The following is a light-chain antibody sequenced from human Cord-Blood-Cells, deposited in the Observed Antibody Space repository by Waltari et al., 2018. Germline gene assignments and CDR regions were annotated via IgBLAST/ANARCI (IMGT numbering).Light chain of an antibody. CDR1: QSISSW. V-gene: IGKV1-5*01. CDR3: QQYKSYSKT. J-gene: IGKJ3*01. Sequence: DIQMTQSPSTLSASVGDRVTITCRASQSISSWLAWYQQKPGKAPKLLVYDASSLESGVPSRCSGSGSETEFTLTISSLQPDDFATYYCQQYKSYSKTFGPGTKVDIK. CDR2: DAS.